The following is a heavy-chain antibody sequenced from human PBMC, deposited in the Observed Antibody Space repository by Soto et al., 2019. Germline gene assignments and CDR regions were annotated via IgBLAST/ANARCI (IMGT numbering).Heavy chain of an antibody. V-gene: IGHV3-53*01. D-gene: IGHD6-6*01. CDR2: IYSGGST. Sequence: PGGSLRLSCAASGFTVSSNYMSWVRQAPGKGLEWVSVIYSGGSTYYADSAKGRFTISRDNSKDTLYLQMNSLRAEDTAVYYCARDEASIAARRHYYYGMDVWGQGTTVTVSS. J-gene: IGHJ6*02. CDR3: ARDEASIAARRHYYYGMDV. CDR1: GFTVSSNY.